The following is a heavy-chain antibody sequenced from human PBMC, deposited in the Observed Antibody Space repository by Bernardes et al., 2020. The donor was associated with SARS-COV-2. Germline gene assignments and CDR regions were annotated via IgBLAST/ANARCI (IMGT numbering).Heavy chain of an antibody. CDR1: GGSFSGYY. Sequence: SETLSLTCAVYGGSFSGYYWSWIRQPPGKGLEWVWEINHSGSTNYNPSLKSRVTISVDTSKNQFSLKLSSVTAADTAVYYCARWGSGAFDIWGQGTMVTVSS. J-gene: IGHJ3*02. CDR2: INHSGST. D-gene: IGHD7-27*01. CDR3: ARWGSGAFDI. V-gene: IGHV4-34*01.